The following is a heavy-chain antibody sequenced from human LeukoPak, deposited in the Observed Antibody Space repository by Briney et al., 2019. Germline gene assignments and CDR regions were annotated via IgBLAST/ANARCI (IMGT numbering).Heavy chain of an antibody. Sequence: ASVKVSCKASGYTFTGFYMHWVRQAPGQGLEWMGWIDANSGGTKYAQNFQGRVTMTRDTSIGTAYMELSRLRSDDTAVYYCARAFMPVAAPDGFDYWGQGTLVTVSS. D-gene: IGHD6-19*01. J-gene: IGHJ4*02. V-gene: IGHV1-2*02. CDR3: ARAFMPVAAPDGFDY. CDR2: IDANSGGT. CDR1: GYTFTGFY.